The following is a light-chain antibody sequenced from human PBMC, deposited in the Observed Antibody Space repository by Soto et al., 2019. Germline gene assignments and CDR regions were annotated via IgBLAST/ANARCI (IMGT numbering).Light chain of an antibody. Sequence: DIQMTQSPSTLSGSVGDRVTITCRASQTISSWLAWYQQKPGEAPKLLIYKASTLKSGVPSRFSGSGSGTEFTLTISSLQPDDFATYYCQHYNSYSGAFGQGTKVELK. CDR1: QTISSW. CDR2: KAS. CDR3: QHYNSYSGA. V-gene: IGKV1-5*03. J-gene: IGKJ1*01.